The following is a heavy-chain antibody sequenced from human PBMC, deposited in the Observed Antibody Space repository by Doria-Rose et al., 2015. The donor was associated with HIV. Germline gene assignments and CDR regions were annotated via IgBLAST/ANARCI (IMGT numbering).Heavy chain of an antibody. D-gene: IGHD3-3*01. V-gene: IGHV3-9*01. J-gene: IGHJ6*03. CDR2: ISWDSGAK. CDR3: AKAPIIGPKYYFYMDV. CDR1: GFSFESYA. Sequence: EVQLVETGGGLVQPGRSLRLSCVGSGFSFESYAMHWVRLAPGKGLEWVAGISWDSGAKGNADSVEGRFTISRDNAKKSVYLEMRSLRPEDTAFYYCAKAPIIGPKYYFYMDVRGKGTSVTVSS.